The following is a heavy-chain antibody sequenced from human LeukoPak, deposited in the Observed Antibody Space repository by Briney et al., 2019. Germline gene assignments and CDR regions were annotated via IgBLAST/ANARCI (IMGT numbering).Heavy chain of an antibody. Sequence: GRSLRLSCAASGFTFSSYVMHWVRQAPGKGLEWVAIISYDGSNEYYADSVKGRFTISRDNSKNTLYLQMNSLRAEDTAVYYCAKEGPSTVEVVWGQGTLVTVSS. CDR3: AKEGPSTVEVV. V-gene: IGHV3-30*04. D-gene: IGHD4-17*01. CDR1: GFTFSSYV. CDR2: ISYDGSNE. J-gene: IGHJ4*02.